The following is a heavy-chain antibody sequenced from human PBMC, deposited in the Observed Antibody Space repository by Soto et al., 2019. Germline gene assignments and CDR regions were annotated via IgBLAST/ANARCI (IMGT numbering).Heavy chain of an antibody. CDR2: INHSGST. CDR1: GGSFSGYY. J-gene: IGHJ4*02. Sequence: SETLSLTCGVYGGSFSGYYWSWIRQPPGKGLEWIGEINHSGSTNYNPSLKSRVTISVDTSKNQFSLKLSSVTAADTAVYYCARGLYDYVWGSYRPRLYYFDYWGQGTLVTVSS. V-gene: IGHV4-34*01. D-gene: IGHD3-16*02. CDR3: ARGLYDYVWGSYRPRLYYFDY.